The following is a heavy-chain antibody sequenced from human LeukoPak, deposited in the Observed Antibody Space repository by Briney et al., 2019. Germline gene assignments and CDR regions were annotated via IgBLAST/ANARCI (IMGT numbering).Heavy chain of an antibody. J-gene: IGHJ6*02. Sequence: GGSLRLPCAASGFTFSSYGMSWVRQAPGKGLEWVSTIGGGGGSTYHADSVKGRFTISRDDSKNTLYLQMNSLRAEDTAVYYCAKKISGYDYNYYYGMDVWGQGATVTVSS. CDR2: IGGGGGST. CDR3: AKKISGYDYNYYYGMDV. CDR1: GFTFSSYG. V-gene: IGHV3-23*01. D-gene: IGHD5-12*01.